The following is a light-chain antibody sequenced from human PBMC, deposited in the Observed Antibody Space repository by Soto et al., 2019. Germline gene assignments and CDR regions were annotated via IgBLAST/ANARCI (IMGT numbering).Light chain of an antibody. V-gene: IGLV2-23*01. J-gene: IGLJ7*01. Sequence: QSALTQPASESGSPGQSITISCTGTSSDVGSYNLVSWYQQHPGKAPKLMIYEGSKRPSGLSNRFSGSKSGNTASLTISGLQAEDEADYYCCSYAGSSTYVVFGGGTQLTVL. CDR2: EGS. CDR1: SSDVGSYNL. CDR3: CSYAGSSTYVV.